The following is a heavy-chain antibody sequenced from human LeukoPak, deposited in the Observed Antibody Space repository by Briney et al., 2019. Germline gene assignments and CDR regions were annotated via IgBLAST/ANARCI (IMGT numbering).Heavy chain of an antibody. CDR1: GGSISSYY. D-gene: IGHD3-22*01. V-gene: IGHV4-59*01. Sequence: PSETLSLTCTVSGGSISSYYWSWIRQPPGKGLEWIGNIYYSGSTNYNPSPKSRVTISVDTSKNQFSLKLSSVTAADTAVYYCARTADYYDSKYFQHWGQGTLVTVSS. CDR3: ARTADYYDSKYFQH. J-gene: IGHJ1*01. CDR2: IYYSGST.